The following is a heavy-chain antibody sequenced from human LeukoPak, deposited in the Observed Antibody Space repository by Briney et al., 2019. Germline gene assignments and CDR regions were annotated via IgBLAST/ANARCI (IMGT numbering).Heavy chain of an antibody. Sequence: PGGSLRLSCAASGFTFSSYGMHWVRQAPGKGLEWVAFIRYDGSNKYYADSVKGRFTISRDNSKNTLYLQMNSLRAEDTAVYYCARRGTTHFDYWGQGTLVTVSS. CDR2: IRYDGSNK. D-gene: IGHD1-1*01. CDR3: ARRGTTHFDY. CDR1: GFTFSSYG. J-gene: IGHJ4*02. V-gene: IGHV3-30*02.